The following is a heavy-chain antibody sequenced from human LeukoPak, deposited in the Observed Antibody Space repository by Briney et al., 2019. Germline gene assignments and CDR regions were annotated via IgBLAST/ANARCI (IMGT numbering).Heavy chain of an antibody. Sequence: GGSLRLSCTSSGFTFREFAVSWFRQAPGKGLEWVANIKQDGSEKYYVDSVKGRFTISRDNSKNTLYLQMNSLRAEDTAVYYCAKDEGGYYDSSGYYYDEYFQHWGQGTLVTVSS. CDR2: IKQDGSEK. D-gene: IGHD3-22*01. CDR3: AKDEGGYYDSSGYYYDEYFQH. CDR1: GFTFREFA. J-gene: IGHJ1*01. V-gene: IGHV3-7*03.